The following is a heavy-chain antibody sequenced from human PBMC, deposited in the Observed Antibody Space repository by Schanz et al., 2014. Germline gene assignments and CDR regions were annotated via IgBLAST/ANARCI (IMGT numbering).Heavy chain of an antibody. CDR3: ARDQSPYTNSSDVRYFDY. CDR2: IIPILGIA. D-gene: IGHD6-6*01. J-gene: IGHJ4*02. V-gene: IGHV1-69*09. Sequence: VQLVQSGAEVKKPGSSVKVSCKASGGTFSTYTISWVRQAPGQGLEWMGRIIPILGIANYAQKFQGRVTITADKSTFTAYMDVSSLRSEDTAVYYCARDQSPYTNSSDVRYFDYWGQGSLVTVSS. CDR1: GGTFSTYT.